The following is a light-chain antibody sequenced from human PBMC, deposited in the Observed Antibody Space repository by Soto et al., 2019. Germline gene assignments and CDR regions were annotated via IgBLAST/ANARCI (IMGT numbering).Light chain of an antibody. J-gene: IGKJ5*01. CDR2: AAS. CDR3: QQSYSTPPIT. CDR1: QSISSY. V-gene: IGKV1-39*01. Sequence: DIQMTPSPSSLSASVVDRVTITCRASQSISSYLNWYQQKPGKAPKLLIYAASSLRSGVPSRFSGSGSGTDFTLTISSLQPEDFATYYCQQSYSTPPITFGQGTRLEIK.